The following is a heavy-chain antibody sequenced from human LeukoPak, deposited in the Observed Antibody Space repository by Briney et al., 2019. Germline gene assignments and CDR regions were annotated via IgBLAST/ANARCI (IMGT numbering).Heavy chain of an antibody. Sequence: SETLSLTCAVYGGSFSGYYWSWIRQPPGKGLEWIGEINHSGSTNYNPSLKSRVTISVDTSKNQFSLKLSSVTAADTAVYYCARKSGDYGDFGFDPWGQGALVTVSS. CDR1: GGSFSGYY. CDR2: INHSGST. D-gene: IGHD4-17*01. V-gene: IGHV4-34*01. J-gene: IGHJ5*02. CDR3: ARKSGDYGDFGFDP.